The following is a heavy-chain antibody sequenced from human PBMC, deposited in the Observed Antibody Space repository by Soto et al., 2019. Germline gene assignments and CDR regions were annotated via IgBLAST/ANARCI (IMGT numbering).Heavy chain of an antibody. V-gene: IGHV4-31*03. CDR2: IYYSGST. Sequence: QVQLQESGAGLVKPSQTLSLTCTVSGDSISSGGYYWSWIRQQPGKGLEWIGYIYYSGSTYYNLSLESRVTISVDTPKNQFSLKLRFVTAADTAVYYRARSVFPWGQGTLVTVSS. CDR3: ARSVFP. CDR1: GDSISSGGYY. J-gene: IGHJ5*02.